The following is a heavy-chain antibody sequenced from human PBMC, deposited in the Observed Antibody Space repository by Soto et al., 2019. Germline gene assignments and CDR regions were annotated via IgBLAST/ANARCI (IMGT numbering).Heavy chain of an antibody. D-gene: IGHD3-22*01. Sequence: TLSLTCTVSCCSISSGGYSWSWIRQPPGKGLEWIGYIYHSGSTYYNPSLKSRVTISVDRSKNQFSLKLSSVTAADTAVYYCARGGVDYYDSSGYYFSPYYFDYWGQGTLVTVSS. CDR2: IYHSGST. J-gene: IGHJ4*02. CDR1: CCSISSGGYS. V-gene: IGHV4-30-2*01. CDR3: ARGGVDYYDSSGYYFSPYYFDY.